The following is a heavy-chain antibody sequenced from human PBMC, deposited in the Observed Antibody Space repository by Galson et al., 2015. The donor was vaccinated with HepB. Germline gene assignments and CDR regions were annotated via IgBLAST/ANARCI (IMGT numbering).Heavy chain of an antibody. Sequence: QSGAEVKKPGESLKISCEGSGYSFSMFWIGWVRQMPGRGLEWMGAIYPRTSETRYSPSFEGQVTISADKSISTAYLQWNSLKASDTAMYYCARRTAAAVTWFGPWXXGTLVTVSS. CDR1: GYSFSMFW. J-gene: IGHJ5*02. CDR3: ARRTAAAVTWFGP. CDR2: IYPRTSET. D-gene: IGHD6-13*01. V-gene: IGHV5-51*01.